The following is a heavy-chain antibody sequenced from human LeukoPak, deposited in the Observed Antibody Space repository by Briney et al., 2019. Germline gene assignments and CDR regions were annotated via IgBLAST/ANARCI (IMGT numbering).Heavy chain of an antibody. CDR2: ISYDGSNK. V-gene: IGHV3-30*04. CDR1: GFTFSSYA. J-gene: IGHJ4*02. CDR3: ARGPTIAVAGRAEYYFDY. Sequence: GGSLRLSCAASGFTFSSYAMHWVRQAPGKGLEWVAVISYDGSNKYYADSVKGRFTISRDKSKNTLYLQMNSLRAEDTAVYYCARGPTIAVAGRAEYYFDYWGQGTLVTVSS. D-gene: IGHD6-19*01.